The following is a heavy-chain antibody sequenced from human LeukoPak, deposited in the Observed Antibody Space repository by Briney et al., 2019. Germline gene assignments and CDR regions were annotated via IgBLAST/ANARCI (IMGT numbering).Heavy chain of an antibody. D-gene: IGHD5-18*01. CDR3: ARDRDTAMVIAAFDI. V-gene: IGHV4-59*02. J-gene: IGHJ3*02. Sequence: SETLSLTCTISGGSVSDYYWSWIRQSPGKGLEWIGYIYHTGSTYYNPSLKSRVTISVDTSKNQFSLKLSSVTAADTAVYYCARDRDTAMVIAAFDIWGQGTMVTVSS. CDR2: IYHTGST. CDR1: GGSVSDYY.